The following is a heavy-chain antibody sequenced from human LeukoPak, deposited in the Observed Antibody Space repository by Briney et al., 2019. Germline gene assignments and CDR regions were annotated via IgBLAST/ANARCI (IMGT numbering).Heavy chain of an antibody. CDR3: ARDAIGYCSSTSCYSLDY. Sequence: GGFLRLSCAASGFTFSSYAMHWVRQAPGKGLEWVAVISYDGSNKYYADSVKGRFTISRDNSKNTLYLQMNSLRAEDTAVYYCARDAIGYCSSTSCYSLDYWGQGTLVTVSS. D-gene: IGHD2-2*01. V-gene: IGHV3-30*01. J-gene: IGHJ4*02. CDR2: ISYDGSNK. CDR1: GFTFSSYA.